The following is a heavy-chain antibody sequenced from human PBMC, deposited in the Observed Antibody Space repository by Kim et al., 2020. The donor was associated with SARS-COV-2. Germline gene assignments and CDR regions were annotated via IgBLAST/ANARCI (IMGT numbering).Heavy chain of an antibody. CDR3: STPLGGYYDTSGHLV. Sequence: GGSLRLSCAVSGLTFTNAWMTWVLQAPGKGLEWVGRIKSQADGATADYGASVKGRFIISRDDSKNTLYLEMNSLKTEDTAVYFCSTPLGGYYDTSGHLVWGQGSLVTVSS. CDR2: IKSQADGATA. CDR1: GLTFTNAW. D-gene: IGHD3-22*01. J-gene: IGHJ4*02. V-gene: IGHV3-15*01.